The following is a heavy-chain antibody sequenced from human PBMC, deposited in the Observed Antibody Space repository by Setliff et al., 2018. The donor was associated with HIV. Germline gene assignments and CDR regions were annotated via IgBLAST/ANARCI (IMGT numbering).Heavy chain of an antibody. CDR1: SKSFSNSY. V-gene: IGHV4-34*01. J-gene: IGHJ4*02. D-gene: IGHD1-26*01. CDR3: ARGRDDAWELSDR. CDR2: VNHIGGT. Sequence: SETLSLTCAVYSKSFSNSYWTWIRQPPGKGLEWIGEVNHIGGTNYNPSLKSRVSMSVDTSKSQFSLNLTSVTAADTAVCYCARGRDDAWELSDRWGQGTLVTVSS.